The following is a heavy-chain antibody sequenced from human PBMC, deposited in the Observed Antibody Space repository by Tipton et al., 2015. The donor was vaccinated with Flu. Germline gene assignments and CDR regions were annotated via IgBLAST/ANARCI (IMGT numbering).Heavy chain of an antibody. D-gene: IGHD3-10*01. CDR3: AKGGTVREYYYRGMDV. CDR1: GFIFSDFG. J-gene: IGHJ6*02. V-gene: IGHV3-33*06. Sequence: SLRLSCEAPGFIFSDFGMHWVRQAPGKGLGWVAVIWHDGTYKYYADSLKGRFTISRDNAKNTLYLQMNSLTAEDTAVYYCAKGGTVREYYYRGMDVWGQGTTVTVYS. CDR2: IWHDGTYK.